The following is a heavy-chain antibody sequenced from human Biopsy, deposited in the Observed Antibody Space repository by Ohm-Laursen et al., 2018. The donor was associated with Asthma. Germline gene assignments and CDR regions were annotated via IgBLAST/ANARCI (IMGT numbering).Heavy chain of an antibody. CDR2: ISNDGANK. D-gene: IGHD3-3*01. CDR3: ARQVKSTVFGVSYKKFDF. CDR1: GFTFSNYG. Sequence: SLGLSCAASGFTFSNYGMHWVRQAPGKGLEWVALISNDGANKFYADSVQGRFTISRDNSKNTLYLQMHSLKIEDTAVYFCARQVKSTVFGVSYKKFDFWGQGTLVAVSS. V-gene: IGHV3-30*03. J-gene: IGHJ4*02.